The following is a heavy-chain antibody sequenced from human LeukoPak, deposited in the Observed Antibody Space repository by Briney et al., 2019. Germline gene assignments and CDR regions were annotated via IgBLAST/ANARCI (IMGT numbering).Heavy chain of an antibody. D-gene: IGHD2-2*01. CDR1: GGTFSSYA. CDR2: IIPIFGTA. CDR3: ARMPGYCSSTSCRAYYYGMDV. J-gene: IGHJ6*02. V-gene: IGHV1-69*01. Sequence: ASVKVSCKASGGTFSSYAISWVRQAPGQGLEWMGGIIPIFGTANYAQKFQGRVTITADESTSTAYMELSSLRSEDTAVYYCARMPGYCSSTSCRAYYYGMDVWGQGTTVTVSS.